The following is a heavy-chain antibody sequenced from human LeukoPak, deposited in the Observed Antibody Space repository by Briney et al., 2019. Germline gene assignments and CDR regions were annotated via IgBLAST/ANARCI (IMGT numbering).Heavy chain of an antibody. V-gene: IGHV3-48*04. CDR1: GFTFSSYS. Sequence: PGGSLRLSCAASGFTFSSYSMNWVRQAPGKGLEWVSYISSSSSTIYYADSVKDRFTISRDNAKNSLYLQMNSLRAEDTAVYYCARGRRYSSGWYGNGDYWGQGTLVTVSS. CDR3: ARGRRYSSGWYGNGDY. CDR2: ISSSSSTI. D-gene: IGHD6-19*01. J-gene: IGHJ4*02.